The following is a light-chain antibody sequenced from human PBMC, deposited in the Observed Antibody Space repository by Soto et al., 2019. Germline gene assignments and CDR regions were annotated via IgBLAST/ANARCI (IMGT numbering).Light chain of an antibody. J-gene: IGKJ4*01. CDR2: AAS. CDR3: QQTYSAPLT. V-gene: IGKV1-39*01. CDR1: QDIAIY. Sequence: IQLTQSPSSLSASVGDRVTITCRASQDIAIYLAWYQQKPGEAPKLLIYAASTLYGGVPSRFSGAGSGTDFILTISSLQPEDFATYYCQQTYSAPLTFGGGTKVDIK.